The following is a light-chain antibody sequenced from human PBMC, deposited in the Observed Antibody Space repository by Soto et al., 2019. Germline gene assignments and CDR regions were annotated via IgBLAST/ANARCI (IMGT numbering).Light chain of an antibody. J-gene: IGKJ4*01. CDR2: GAS. V-gene: IGKV3-15*01. CDR1: QSISSN. Sequence: EIVMTQSPATLSVSPGERATLSCRASQSISSNLAWYQQTPGQAPRLLFYGASTRATGIPARFSGSGSGTDFTLTISRLQPEDLAVYYCQQYGSSNTFGGGTKVDIK. CDR3: QQYGSSNT.